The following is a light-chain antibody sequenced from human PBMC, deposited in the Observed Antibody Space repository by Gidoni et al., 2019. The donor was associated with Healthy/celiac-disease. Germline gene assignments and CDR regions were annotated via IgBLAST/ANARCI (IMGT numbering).Light chain of an antibody. CDR1: QGISKY. J-gene: IGKJ3*01. Sequence: DIQMTQSPSSLSASVGDRVTITCRASQGISKYLAWYQQKPGKVPKLLIYAASTLQSGVPSRFSGSVSGTDFTLTISSLQPEDVATYYCQKYNSAPLTFGPGTKVDIK. V-gene: IGKV1-27*01. CDR3: QKYNSAPLT. CDR2: AAS.